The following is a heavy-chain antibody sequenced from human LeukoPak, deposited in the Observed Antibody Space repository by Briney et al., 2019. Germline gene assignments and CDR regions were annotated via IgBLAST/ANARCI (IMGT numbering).Heavy chain of an antibody. CDR3: ARVRGHCSSTSCYRGAYYYYGMDV. D-gene: IGHD2-2*01. J-gene: IGHJ6*02. CDR1: GGSISSYY. V-gene: IGHV4-4*07. Sequence: SETLSLTCTVSGGSISSYYWSWIRQPAGKGLEWIGRIYTSGSTNYNPSLKSRVTMSVDTSKNQFSLKLSSVTAADTAVYYCARVRGHCSSTSCYRGAYYYYGMDVWGQGTTVTVSS. CDR2: IYTSGST.